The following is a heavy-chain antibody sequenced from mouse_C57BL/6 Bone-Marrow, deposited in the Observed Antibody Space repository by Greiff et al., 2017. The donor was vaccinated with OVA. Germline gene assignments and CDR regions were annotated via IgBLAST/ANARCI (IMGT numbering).Heavy chain of an antibody. Sequence: VQLQESGPELVKPGASVKISCKASGYAFSSSWMNWVKQRPGKGLEWIGRIYPGDGDTNYNGKFKGKATLTADKSSSTAYMQLSSLTSEDSAVYFCARYSYYSNYFDYWGQGTTLTVSS. D-gene: IGHD2-5*01. CDR3: ARYSYYSNYFDY. CDR2: IYPGDGDT. CDR1: GYAFSSSW. V-gene: IGHV1-82*01. J-gene: IGHJ2*01.